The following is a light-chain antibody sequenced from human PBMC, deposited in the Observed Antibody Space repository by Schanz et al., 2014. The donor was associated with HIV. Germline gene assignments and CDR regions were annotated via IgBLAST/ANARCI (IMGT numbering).Light chain of an antibody. V-gene: IGKV1-5*03. Sequence: DIQMTQSPSTLSASVGDRVTITCRASQNINNYLAWYQQKPGKAPKFLMYKASTLESGVPSRFSGSGSGTEFTLTISSLQSDDFASYYCQQYSTYPRTFGQGTKVEIK. CDR2: KAS. CDR3: QQYSTYPRT. J-gene: IGKJ1*01. CDR1: QNINNY.